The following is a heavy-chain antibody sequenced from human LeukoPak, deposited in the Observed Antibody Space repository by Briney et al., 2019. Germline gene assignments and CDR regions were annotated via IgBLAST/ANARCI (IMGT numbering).Heavy chain of an antibody. CDR1: GYTFTGYY. J-gene: IGHJ4*02. Sequence: ASVKVSCKASGYTFTGYYMHWVRQAPGQGLEWMGWINPNSGGTNYAQKFQGRVTMTRDTSISTAYMELSRLRSDDTAVYYCARDWGIWYSGSLTDYWGQGTLVTVSS. CDR3: ARDWGIWYSGSLTDY. V-gene: IGHV1-2*02. D-gene: IGHD1-26*01. CDR2: INPNSGGT.